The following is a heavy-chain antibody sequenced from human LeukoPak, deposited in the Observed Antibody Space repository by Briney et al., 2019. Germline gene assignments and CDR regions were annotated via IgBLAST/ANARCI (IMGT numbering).Heavy chain of an antibody. CDR3: ARDRSSGI. CDR1: GGTISSSSYY. Sequence: SETLSLTCTVSGGTISSSSYYWGWIRQPPGKGLEWIGEIYHSGSTNYNPSLKSRVTISVDKSKNQFSLKLSSVTAADTAVYYCARDRSSGIWGQGTLVTVSS. J-gene: IGHJ4*02. D-gene: IGHD6-19*01. V-gene: IGHV4-39*07. CDR2: IYHSGST.